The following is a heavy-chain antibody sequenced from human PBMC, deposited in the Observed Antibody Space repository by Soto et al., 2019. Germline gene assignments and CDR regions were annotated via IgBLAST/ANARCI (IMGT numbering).Heavy chain of an antibody. CDR1: GFSLSTSGVG. CDR2: IYWDDDK. J-gene: IGHJ6*02. D-gene: IGHD2-15*01. V-gene: IGHV2-5*02. CDR3: AYLPCSGGSCYWFSYSGMDV. Sequence: QITLKESGPTLVKPTQTRTLTCTFSGFSLSTSGVGVAWIRQPSGKALEWLALIYWDDDKRYRPSLETRLTITKDTSKNQVVLTMTNVDSVDTATYYCAYLPCSGGSCYWFSYSGMDVWGQGTTVIVSS.